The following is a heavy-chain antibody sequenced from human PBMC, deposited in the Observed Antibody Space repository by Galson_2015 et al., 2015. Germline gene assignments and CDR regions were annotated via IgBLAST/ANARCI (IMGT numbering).Heavy chain of an antibody. CDR3: ARSPGETWYCRSTNCPHFDS. J-gene: IGHJ4*02. D-gene: IGHD2-2*01. CDR2: ISKDGSNK. CDR1: GFTFSNYA. V-gene: IGHV3-30*15. Sequence: SLRLSCAASGFTFSNYAIHWVRQAPGKGLEWVAVISKDGSNKYYADSVKGRFTISRDNSKNTLFLQMSSLRAEDAAVYYCARSPGETWYCRSTNCPHFDSWGQGTLVTVSS.